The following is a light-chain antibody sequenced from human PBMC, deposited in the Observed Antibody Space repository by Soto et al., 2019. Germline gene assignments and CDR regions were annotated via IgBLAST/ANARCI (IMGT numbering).Light chain of an antibody. J-gene: IGKJ1*01. V-gene: IGKV3-20*01. CDR3: QQYGSSTPEKT. CDR1: QSVSSNY. Sequence: EIVLTQSPGTLSLSAGERATLSCRASQSVSSNYLAWYQQKPGQAPSLLIYGASRRATGIPDRFSGSGSGTDFTLTISILEPEDFALSYCQQYGSSTPEKTFGQGTKVEIK. CDR2: GAS.